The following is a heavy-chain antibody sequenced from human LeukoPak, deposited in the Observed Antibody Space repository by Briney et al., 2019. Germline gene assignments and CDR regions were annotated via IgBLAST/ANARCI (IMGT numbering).Heavy chain of an antibody. J-gene: IGHJ3*02. Sequence: VASVKVSCKASGYTFTSYDINWVRQATGQGLEWMGWMNPNSGNTGYAQKFQGRVTMTRNTSISTAYMELSSLRSGDTAVYYCVRGFKSSTSREAFDIWGQGTMVTVSS. D-gene: IGHD2-2*01. CDR3: VRGFKSSTSREAFDI. V-gene: IGHV1-8*01. CDR1: GYTFTSYD. CDR2: MNPNSGNT.